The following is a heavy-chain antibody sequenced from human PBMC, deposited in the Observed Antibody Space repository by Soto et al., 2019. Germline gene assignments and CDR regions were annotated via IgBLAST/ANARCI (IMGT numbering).Heavy chain of an antibody. CDR2: TYYRSKWYN. Sequence: SQTLSLTCVISGDSVSSNSAAWNWIRQSPSRGLEWLGRTYYRSKWYNDYAVSVKSRITINPDTSKNQFSLRLNSVTPEDTAVYYCAKAPEVNYWYFELWGRGTLVTVSS. CDR1: GDSVSSNSAA. J-gene: IGHJ2*01. CDR3: AKAPEVNYWYFEL. V-gene: IGHV6-1*01.